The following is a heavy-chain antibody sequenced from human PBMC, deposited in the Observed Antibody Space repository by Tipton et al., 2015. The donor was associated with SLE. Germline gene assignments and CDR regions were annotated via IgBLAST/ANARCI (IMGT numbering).Heavy chain of an antibody. J-gene: IGHJ5*02. Sequence: TLSLTRTVSGGSISSSSCHWGWIRQPPGKGLEWIGSIYYSGSTYYNPSLKSRVTISVDTSKNQFSLKLTSVTAADTAVYYCARRVIAAAAGWFDPWGQGTLVTVSS. D-gene: IGHD6-13*01. CDR1: GGSISSSSCH. CDR2: IYYSGST. V-gene: IGHV4-39*01. CDR3: ARRVIAAAAGWFDP.